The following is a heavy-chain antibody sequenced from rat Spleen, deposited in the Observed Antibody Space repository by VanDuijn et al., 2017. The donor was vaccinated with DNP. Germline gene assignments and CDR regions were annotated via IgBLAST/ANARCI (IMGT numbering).Heavy chain of an antibody. V-gene: IGHV5-7*01. Sequence: EVQLVESGGDLVQPGRSLKLSCAASGFTFSAYNMAWVRQAPRKGLEWVATISCDGSSSYYRDSVKGRFTISRDNPKSTLSLQMDSLRSEDTATYYCARHGQQPHYFDYWGQGVMVTVSS. J-gene: IGHJ2*01. CDR3: ARHGQQPHYFDY. D-gene: IGHD1-10*01. CDR1: GFTFSAYN. CDR2: ISCDGSSS.